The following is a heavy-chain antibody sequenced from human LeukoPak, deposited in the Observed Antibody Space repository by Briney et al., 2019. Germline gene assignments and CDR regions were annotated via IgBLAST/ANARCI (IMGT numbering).Heavy chain of an antibody. J-gene: IGHJ4*02. CDR2: IYYSGST. CDR1: GGSISSYY. CDR3: ARIMGDSSGYYYYDY. Sequence: SETLSLTCTVSGGSISSYYWSWIRQPPGKGLEWIGYIYYSGSTNYNPSLKSRVTTSVDTSKNQFSLKLSSVTAAGTAVYYCARIMGDSSGYYYYDYWGQGTLVTVSS. D-gene: IGHD3-22*01. V-gene: IGHV4-59*01.